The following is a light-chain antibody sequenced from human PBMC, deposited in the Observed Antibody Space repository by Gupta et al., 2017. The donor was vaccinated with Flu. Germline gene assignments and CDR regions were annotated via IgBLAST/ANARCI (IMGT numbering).Light chain of an antibody. J-gene: IGKJ1*01. Sequence: SSLSASVGDRVTLSCRASRNITIYLNWYQQKSGKPPKLLVYGASSWQSGVPSRFIASGSGTDFTLTINSLQTEDFATYYCQESVIALQWTFGQGTKVEVK. CDR3: QESVIALQWT. CDR1: RNITIY. V-gene: IGKV1-39*01. CDR2: GAS.